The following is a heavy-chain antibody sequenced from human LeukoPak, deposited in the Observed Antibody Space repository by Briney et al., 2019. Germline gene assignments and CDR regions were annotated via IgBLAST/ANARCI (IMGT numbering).Heavy chain of an antibody. Sequence: SGGSLRLSCAASGFTFSSYAMSWVRQAPGKGLEWVSAISGSGGSTYYADSVKGRFTISRDNSKNTLYLQMNSLRAEDTAVYYCAKTRVEVAPAASWGWFDPWGQGTLVTVSS. J-gene: IGHJ5*02. V-gene: IGHV3-23*01. CDR3: AKTRVEVAPAASWGWFDP. D-gene: IGHD2-2*01. CDR2: ISGSGGST. CDR1: GFTFSSYA.